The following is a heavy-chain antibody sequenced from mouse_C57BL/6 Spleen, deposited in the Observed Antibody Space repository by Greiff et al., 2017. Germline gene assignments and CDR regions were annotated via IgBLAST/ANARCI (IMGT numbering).Heavy chain of an antibody. J-gene: IGHJ2*01. CDR2: ISSGSSTI. V-gene: IGHV5-17*01. Sequence: EVMLVESGGGLVKPGGSLKLSCAASGFTFSDYGMHWVRQAPEKGLEWVAYISSGSSTIYYADTVKGRFTISRDNAKNTLFLQMTSLRSEDTAMYYCARYYGNYVGYFDYWGQGTTLTVSS. CDR3: ARYYGNYVGYFDY. CDR1: GFTFSDYG. D-gene: IGHD2-1*01.